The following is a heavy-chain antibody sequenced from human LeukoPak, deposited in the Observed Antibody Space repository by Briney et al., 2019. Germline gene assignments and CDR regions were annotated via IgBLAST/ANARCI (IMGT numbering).Heavy chain of an antibody. CDR3: ARGGQWELPYYFDY. J-gene: IGHJ4*02. CDR2: ISSSSSYI. V-gene: IGHV3-21*01. Sequence: GGSLRLSCAASGFTFSSYSMNWVRQAPGKGLEWVSSISSSSSYIYYADSVKGRLTISRDNAKNSLYLQMNSLRAEDTAVYYCARGGQWELPYYFDYWGQGTLVTVSS. CDR1: GFTFSSYS. D-gene: IGHD1-26*01.